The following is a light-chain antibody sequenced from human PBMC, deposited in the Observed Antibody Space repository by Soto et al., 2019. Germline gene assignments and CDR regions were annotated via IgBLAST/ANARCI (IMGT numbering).Light chain of an antibody. V-gene: IGLV7-43*01. CDR3: LLYYGGAHVV. CDR2: STS. Sequence: QTVVTQEPSLTVSPGGTVTLTCASSTGAVTSGYYPNWFQQKPGQAPSALIYSTSNKDSWTPARFSGSLLGGKAALTLSGVQPEDEAEYYCLLYYGGAHVVFGGGTQLTVL. J-gene: IGLJ2*01. CDR1: TGAVTSGYY.